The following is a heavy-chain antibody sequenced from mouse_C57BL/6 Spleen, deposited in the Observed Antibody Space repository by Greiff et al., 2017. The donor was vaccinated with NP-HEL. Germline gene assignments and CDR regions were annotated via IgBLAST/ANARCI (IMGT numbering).Heavy chain of an antibody. CDR1: GFTFSDYG. CDR2: ISSGSSTI. Sequence: EVKLVKSGGGLVKPGGSLKLSCAASGFTFSDYGMHWVRQAPEKGLEWVAYISSGSSTIYYADTVKGRFTISRDNAKNTLFLQMTSLRSEDTAMYYCARSFAYWGQGTLVTVSA. CDR3: ARSFAY. V-gene: IGHV5-17*01. J-gene: IGHJ3*01.